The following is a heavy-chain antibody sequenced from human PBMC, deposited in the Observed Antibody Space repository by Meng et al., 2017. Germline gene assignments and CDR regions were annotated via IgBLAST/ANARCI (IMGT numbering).Heavy chain of an antibody. J-gene: IGHJ4*02. D-gene: IGHD1-7*01. CDR3: AKHITGTSSFDY. Sequence: EVELVEAGGGLVKPGGSLSLSCAASGFTFSSYAMSWVRQAPGKGLEWVSAISGSGGSTYYADSVKGRFTISRDNSKNTLYLQMNSLRAEDTAVYYCAKHITGTSSFDYWGQGTLVTVSS. CDR1: GFTFSSYA. V-gene: IGHV3-23*04. CDR2: ISGSGGST.